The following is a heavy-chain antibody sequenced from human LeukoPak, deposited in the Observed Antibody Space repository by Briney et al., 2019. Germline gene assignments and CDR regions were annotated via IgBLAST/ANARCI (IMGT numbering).Heavy chain of an antibody. CDR1: GGSISSSSYY. V-gene: IGHV4-39*07. D-gene: IGHD3-10*01. Sequence: SETLSLTCTVSGGSISSSSYYWGWIRQPPGKGLEWIGSIYYSGSTYYNPSLKSRVTISVDTSKNQFSLKLSSVTAADTAVYYCARSDTYYYGSGSYYNFDYWGQGTLVTVSS. CDR3: ARSDTYYYGSGSYYNFDY. CDR2: IYYSGST. J-gene: IGHJ4*02.